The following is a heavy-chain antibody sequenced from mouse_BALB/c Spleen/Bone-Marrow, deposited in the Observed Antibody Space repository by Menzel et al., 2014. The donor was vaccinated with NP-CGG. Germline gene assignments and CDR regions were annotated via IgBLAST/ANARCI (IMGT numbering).Heavy chain of an antibody. CDR3: TRRGTGNAMDY. Sequence: LQESGAELVRPGASVKLSCKASGYTFTSYWINWVKQRPGQGLEWIGNIYPSDSYTNYNQKFKDKATLTVDKSSSTAYMQLSGPTSEDSAVYYCTRRGTGNAMDYWGQGTSVTVSS. J-gene: IGHJ4*01. V-gene: IGHV1-69*02. CDR2: IYPSDSYT. D-gene: IGHD3-3*01. CDR1: GYTFTSYW.